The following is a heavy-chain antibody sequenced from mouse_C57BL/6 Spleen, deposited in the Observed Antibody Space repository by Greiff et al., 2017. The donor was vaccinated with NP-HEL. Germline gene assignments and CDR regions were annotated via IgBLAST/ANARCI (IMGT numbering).Heavy chain of an antibody. CDR2: IRSKSNNYAT. V-gene: IGHV10-1*01. CDR3: VRHERGNPYAMDY. CDR1: GFSFNTYA. Sequence: EVQLVESGGGLVQPKGSLKLSCAASGFSFNTYAMNWVRQAPGKGLEWVARIRSKSNNYATYYADSVKDRFTISRDDSESMLYLQMNNLKTEDTAMYYCVRHERGNPYAMDYWGQGTSVTVSS. J-gene: IGHJ4*01.